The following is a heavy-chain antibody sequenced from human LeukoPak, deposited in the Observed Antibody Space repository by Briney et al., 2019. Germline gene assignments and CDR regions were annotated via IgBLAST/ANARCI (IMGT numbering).Heavy chain of an antibody. CDR1: GGSFSGYY. CDR3: ARVVLYDFWSGYYPTGYGMDV. CDR2: INHSGST. J-gene: IGHJ6*02. D-gene: IGHD3-3*01. V-gene: IGHV4-34*01. Sequence: SETLSLTCAVYGGSFSGYYWSWIRQPPGKGLEWIGEINHSGSTNYNPSLRSRVTISVDTSKNQFSLKLSSVTAADTAVYYCARVVLYDFWSGYYPTGYGMDVWGQGTTVTVSS.